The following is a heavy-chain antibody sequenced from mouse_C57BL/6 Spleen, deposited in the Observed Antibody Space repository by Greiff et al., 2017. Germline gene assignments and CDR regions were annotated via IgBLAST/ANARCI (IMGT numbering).Heavy chain of an antibody. Sequence: VQLQQSGPELVKPGASVKISCKASGYSFTSYYIHWVKQRPGQGLEWIGWIYPGSGNTKYNEKFKGKDTLTADTSSSTAYMQLSSLTSEDSAVYFCARDSRYAMDYWGQGTSVTVSS. V-gene: IGHV1-66*01. D-gene: IGHD3-3*01. CDR3: ARDSRYAMDY. CDR2: IYPGSGNT. CDR1: GYSFTSYY. J-gene: IGHJ4*01.